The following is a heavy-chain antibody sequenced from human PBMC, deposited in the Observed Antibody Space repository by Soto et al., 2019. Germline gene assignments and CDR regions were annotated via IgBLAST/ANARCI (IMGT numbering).Heavy chain of an antibody. D-gene: IGHD6-13*01. Sequence: PSETLSLTCTVSGGSISSYYWSWIRQPPGKGLEWIGYIYYSGSTNYNPSLKSRVTISVDTSKNQFSLKLSSVTAADTAVYYCGRARYSSSWYWRYGMDVWGQGTTVTVSS. V-gene: IGHV4-59*01. CDR1: GGSISSYY. CDR2: IYYSGST. CDR3: GRARYSSSWYWRYGMDV. J-gene: IGHJ6*02.